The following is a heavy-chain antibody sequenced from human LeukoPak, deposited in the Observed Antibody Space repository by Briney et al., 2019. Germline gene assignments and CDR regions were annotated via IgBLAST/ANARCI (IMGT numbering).Heavy chain of an antibody. D-gene: IGHD1-26*01. CDR3: AKKEWELLGAFDI. J-gene: IGHJ3*02. CDR2: IYPGDSDT. Sequence: GESLKISCKGSGYSFTSYWIGWVRQMPGKGLEWMGIIYPGDSDTRYSPSFQGQVTISADKSISTAYLQWTSLKASDTAMYYCAKKEWELLGAFDIWGQGTMVTVSS. V-gene: IGHV5-51*01. CDR1: GYSFTSYW.